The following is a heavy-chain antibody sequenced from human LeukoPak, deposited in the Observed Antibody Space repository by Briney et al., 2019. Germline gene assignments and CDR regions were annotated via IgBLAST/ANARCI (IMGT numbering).Heavy chain of an antibody. V-gene: IGHV1-2*02. CDR1: GYTFTGYY. D-gene: IGHD1-1*01. CDR3: ARDSTRYRDAFDI. CDR2: INPNSGGT. J-gene: IGHJ3*02. Sequence: ASVKVSCKASGYTFTGYYMHWVRQAPGQGLEWMGWINPNSGGTNYAQKFQGRVTMTRDTSISTAYMELSRLRPDDTAVYYCARDSTRYRDAFDIWGQGTMVTVSS.